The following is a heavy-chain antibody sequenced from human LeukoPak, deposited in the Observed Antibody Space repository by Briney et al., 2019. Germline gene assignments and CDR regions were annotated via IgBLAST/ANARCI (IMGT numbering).Heavy chain of an antibody. J-gene: IGHJ4*02. V-gene: IGHV3-33*01. CDR2: IWYDGSNK. Sequence: GGSLRLSCAASGFTFSSYGMHWVRQAPGKGLEWVAVIWYDGSNKYYADSVKGRFTISRDNSKNTLYLQMNSLRADDTAVYYCARAGPGQWLIAFWGQGTLVTVSS. CDR3: ARAGPGQWLIAF. CDR1: GFTFSSYG. D-gene: IGHD6-19*01.